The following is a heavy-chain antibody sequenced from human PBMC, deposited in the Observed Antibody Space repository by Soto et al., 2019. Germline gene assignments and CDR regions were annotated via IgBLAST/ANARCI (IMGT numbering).Heavy chain of an antibody. CDR3: AHGSATGKGWFDP. Sequence: QITLKESGPTLVKPTQTLTLTCTFSGISLSTSGVGVGWIRQPPGKALEWLALIYWDDDKRYSPSLKSRLTISKVTSKNQVVLTMTNMDPVDTATYYCAHGSATGKGWFDPWGQGTLVTVSS. CDR2: IYWDDDK. CDR1: GISLSTSGVG. D-gene: IGHD2-2*01. V-gene: IGHV2-5*02. J-gene: IGHJ5*02.